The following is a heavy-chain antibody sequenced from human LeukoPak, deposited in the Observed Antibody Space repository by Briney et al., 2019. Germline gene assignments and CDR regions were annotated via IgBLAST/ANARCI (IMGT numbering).Heavy chain of an antibody. D-gene: IGHD3-3*01. J-gene: IGHJ4*02. V-gene: IGHV1-69*05. CDR1: GGTFSSYA. CDR3: ARSSGGYYTPYFDY. Sequence: VSCKASGGTFSSYAISWVRQAPGQGLEWMGRIIPIFGTANYAQKFQGRVTITTDESTSTAYMELSSLRSEDTAVYYCARSSGGYYTPYFDYWGQGTLLTVSS. CDR2: IIPIFGTA.